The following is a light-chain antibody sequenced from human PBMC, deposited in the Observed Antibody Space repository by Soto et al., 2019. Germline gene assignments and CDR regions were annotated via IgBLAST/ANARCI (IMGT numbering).Light chain of an antibody. CDR1: SSDVGGYNY. Sequence: SALTQPPSASGSPGQSVAISCTGTSSDVGGYNYFSWYQQHPGKAPKLMIYEVNKRPSGVPDRFSGSKSGNTASLTVSGLQAEDEADYYCSSYAGSSNVFGTGTKLTVL. J-gene: IGLJ1*01. CDR2: EVN. CDR3: SSYAGSSNV. V-gene: IGLV2-8*01.